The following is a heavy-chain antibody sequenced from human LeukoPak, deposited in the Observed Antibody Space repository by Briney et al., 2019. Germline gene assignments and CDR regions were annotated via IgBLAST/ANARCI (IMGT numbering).Heavy chain of an antibody. CDR3: ALDYDSSGYKNWFDP. J-gene: IGHJ5*02. CDR1: GYTFTGYY. D-gene: IGHD3-22*01. Sequence: GASVKVSCKASGYTFTGYYMHWVRQAPGQGLEWMGIINPSGGSTSYAQKFQGRVTMTRDTSTSTVYMELSSLRSEDTAVYYCALDYDSSGYKNWFDPWGQGTLVTVSS. V-gene: IGHV1-46*01. CDR2: INPSGGST.